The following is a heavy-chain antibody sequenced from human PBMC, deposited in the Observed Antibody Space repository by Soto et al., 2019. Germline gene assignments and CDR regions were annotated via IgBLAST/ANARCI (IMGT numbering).Heavy chain of an antibody. J-gene: IGHJ4*02. CDR1: GGTFSSYA. D-gene: IGHD3-22*01. CDR3: ARAPDDSSGYYYDVFDY. CDR2: IIPIFGTA. V-gene: IGHV1-69*13. Sequence: SVKVSCKASGGTFSSYAISWVRQAPGQGLEWMGGIIPIFGTANYAQKLQGRVTITADESTSTAYMELSSLRSEDTAVYYCARAPDDSSGYYYDVFDYWGQGTLVTVSS.